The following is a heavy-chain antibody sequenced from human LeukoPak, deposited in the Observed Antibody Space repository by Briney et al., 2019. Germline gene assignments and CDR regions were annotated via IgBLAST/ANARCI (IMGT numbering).Heavy chain of an antibody. D-gene: IGHD3-22*01. V-gene: IGHV3-21*01. Sequence: GSLRLSCAASGFTFSSYSMNWVRQAPRKGLEWVSSISSSSSYIYYADSVKGRFTISRDNAKNSLYLQMNSLRAEDTAVYYCARDLREYYDSSGYYVYFDYWGQGTLVTVSS. J-gene: IGHJ4*02. CDR3: ARDLREYYDSSGYYVYFDY. CDR1: GFTFSSYS. CDR2: ISSSSSYI.